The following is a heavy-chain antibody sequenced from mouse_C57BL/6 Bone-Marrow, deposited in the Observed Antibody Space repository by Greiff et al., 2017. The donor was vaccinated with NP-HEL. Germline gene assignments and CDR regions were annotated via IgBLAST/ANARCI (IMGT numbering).Heavy chain of an antibody. CDR3: ARLRDGYYPYYFDY. J-gene: IGHJ2*01. CDR1: GYTFTDYN. Sequence: VQLQQSGPELVKPGASVKIPCKASGYTFTDYNMDWVKQSHGKSLEWIGDINPNNGGTIYNQKFKGKATLTVDKSSSTAYMELRSLTSEDTAVYYCARLRDGYYPYYFDYWGQGTTLTVSS. V-gene: IGHV1-18*01. D-gene: IGHD2-3*01. CDR2: INPNNGGT.